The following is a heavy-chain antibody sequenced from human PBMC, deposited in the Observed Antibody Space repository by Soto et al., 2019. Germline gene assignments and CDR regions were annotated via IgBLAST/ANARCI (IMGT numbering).Heavy chain of an antibody. Sequence: GESLKISCKGSGYSFTSYWIGWVRQMPGKGLEWMGIIYPGDSDTRYSPSFQGQVTISADKSISTAYLQWSSLKASDTAMYYCARSPRATTFRKVDYYYYGMDVWGQGTTVTVSS. J-gene: IGHJ6*02. CDR3: ARSPRATTFRKVDYYYYGMDV. D-gene: IGHD1-26*01. CDR2: IYPGDSDT. V-gene: IGHV5-51*01. CDR1: GYSFTSYW.